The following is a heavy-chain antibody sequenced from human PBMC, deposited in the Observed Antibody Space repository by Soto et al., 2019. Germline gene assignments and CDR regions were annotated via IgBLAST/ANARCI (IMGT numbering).Heavy chain of an antibody. J-gene: IGHJ4*02. Sequence: GGSLRLSCAASGFTFSSYAMSWVRQAPGKGLEWVSAISGSGGSTYYADSVKGRFTISRDNSKNTLYLQMNSLRAEDTAVYYCAKALYYYDSSGYYSFDYWGQGTLVTVSS. CDR2: ISGSGGST. CDR3: AKALYYYDSSGYYSFDY. V-gene: IGHV3-23*01. CDR1: GFTFSSYA. D-gene: IGHD3-22*01.